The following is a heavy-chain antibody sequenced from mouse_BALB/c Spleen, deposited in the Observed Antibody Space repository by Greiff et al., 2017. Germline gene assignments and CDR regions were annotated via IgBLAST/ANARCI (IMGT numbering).Heavy chain of an antibody. CDR1: GFTFSSYG. Sequence: EVKLVESGGGLVKPGGSLKLSCAASGFTFSSYGMSWVRQTPDKRLAWVATISSGGSYTYYPDSVKGRFTLSRDNAKNTLYLQMSSLKSEDTAMYYCARQLGRRTRFAYWGEGTLVTVSA. CDR2: ISSGGSYT. D-gene: IGHD3-1*01. V-gene: IGHV5-6*03. CDR3: ARQLGRRTRFAY. J-gene: IGHJ3*01.